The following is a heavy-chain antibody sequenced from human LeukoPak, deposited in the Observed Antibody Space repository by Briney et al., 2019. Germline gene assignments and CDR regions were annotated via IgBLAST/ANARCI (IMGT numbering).Heavy chain of an antibody. V-gene: IGHV3-11*06. D-gene: IGHD5-12*01. CDR3: AREKTVAATDAFDF. J-gene: IGHJ3*01. CDR1: GFTFSDYY. CDR2: ISGSSGYT. Sequence: GGSLRLSCAASGFTFSDYYMSWIRQAPGKGLEWLSYISGSSGYTNYAESVKGRFTISRDNAKNSLYLQMNSLRAEDTAVYYGAREKTVAATDAFDFWGQGTMVTVSS.